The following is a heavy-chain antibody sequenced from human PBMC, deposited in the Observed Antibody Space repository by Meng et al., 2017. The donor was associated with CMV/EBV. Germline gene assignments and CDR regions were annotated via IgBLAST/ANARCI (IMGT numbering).Heavy chain of an antibody. CDR1: GFTFSSYG. J-gene: IGHJ4*02. CDR3: AKEGTGRVTAVGATLFDY. D-gene: IGHD1-26*01. Sequence: GESLKTSCAASGFTFSSYGMHWVRQAPGKGLEWVAFIRYDGSNKYYADSVKGRFTISRDNSKNTLYLQMNSLRAEDTSVYYCAKEGTGRVTAVGATLFDYWGQGTLVTVSS. CDR2: IRYDGSNK. V-gene: IGHV3-30*02.